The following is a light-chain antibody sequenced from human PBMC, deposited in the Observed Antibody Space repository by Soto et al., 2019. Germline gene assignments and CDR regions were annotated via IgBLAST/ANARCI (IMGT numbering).Light chain of an antibody. J-gene: IGKJ1*01. V-gene: IGKV1-17*03. CDR1: QGVSNS. CDR2: AAS. CDR3: LQHHSYPRT. Sequence: DIQMTQSPSAMSASAGDRITITCRASQGVSNSLAWFQHRPGKAPRRLIYAASSLQSGVPSRFSGSGSGTEFTLTISSLQPEDYATYYCLQHHSYPRTFGQGTKVDIK.